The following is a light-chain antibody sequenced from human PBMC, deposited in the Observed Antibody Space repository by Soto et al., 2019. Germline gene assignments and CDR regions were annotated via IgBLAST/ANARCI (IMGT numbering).Light chain of an antibody. J-gene: IGLJ3*02. V-gene: IGLV1-40*01. CDR1: SSNIGGAYD. CDR3: HAYDRTLSGSV. CDR2: GNH. Sequence: QSVLTQPPSVSGAPGKRVTISCSGGSSNIGGAYDVHWYQQLPQTAPKLLIYGNHIRPAGVPDRFSGSKSGTSASLAITGLQSEDEADYYCHAYDRTLSGSVFGGGTKVTVL.